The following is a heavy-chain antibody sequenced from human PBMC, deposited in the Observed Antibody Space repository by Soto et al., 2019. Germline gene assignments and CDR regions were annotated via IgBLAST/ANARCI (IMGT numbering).Heavy chain of an antibody. Sequence: EVQLVESGGGLVQPGRSLRLSCAASGFTFDDYAMHWVRQAPGKGLEWVSRISWNSGSIGYADSVKGRFTISRDNAKNSLYLQMNSLRAEDTALYYCGIAVWSYGNFDYWGQGTLVTVSS. D-gene: IGHD5-18*01. V-gene: IGHV3-9*01. CDR3: GIAVWSYGNFDY. CDR1: GFTFDDYA. J-gene: IGHJ4*02. CDR2: ISWNSGSI.